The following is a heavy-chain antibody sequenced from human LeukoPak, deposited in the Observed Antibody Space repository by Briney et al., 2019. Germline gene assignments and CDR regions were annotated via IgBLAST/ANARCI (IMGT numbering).Heavy chain of an antibody. J-gene: IGHJ4*02. V-gene: IGHV3-30*18. Sequence: GTSLRLPCAASGFTFSNYGMHWVRQAPGKGLEWVATITYDGSSEYYADSVKDRFTVSRDNSKNTLYLQMSSLKTEDTAVYYCAKRGDGGHKSLEYWGQGTLVIVSS. CDR2: ITYDGSSE. D-gene: IGHD3-16*01. CDR3: AKRGDGGHKSLEY. CDR1: GFTFSNYG.